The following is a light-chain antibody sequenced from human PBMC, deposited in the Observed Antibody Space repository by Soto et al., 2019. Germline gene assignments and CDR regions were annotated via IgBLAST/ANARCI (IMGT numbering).Light chain of an antibody. Sequence: QSALTQPASVSGSPGQSITISCTGTSSDVGSYNLVSWYQQHPGKAPKLMIYEGSKRPSGVSNRFSGYKSGNTASLTISGLQAEDEADYYCCSYAGSSYVFGTGTKLTVL. CDR3: CSYAGSSYV. J-gene: IGLJ1*01. CDR1: SSDVGSYNL. CDR2: EGS. V-gene: IGLV2-23*01.